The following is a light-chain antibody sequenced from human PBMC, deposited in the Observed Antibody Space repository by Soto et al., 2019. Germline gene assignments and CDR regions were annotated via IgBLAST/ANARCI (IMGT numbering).Light chain of an antibody. CDR1: QNIHMY. J-gene: IGKJ1*01. CDR3: HHHFYSPPWT. CDR2: GAS. Sequence: DIQMTQSPSSLSASVGDTVTITCRASQNIHMYLNWYQQKPGKAPRVLIYGASNLQSGVPSRFSGSGSGTDFTLIISSLLSADVASYFSHHHFYSPPWTFGQGTKVEVK. V-gene: IGKV1-39*01.